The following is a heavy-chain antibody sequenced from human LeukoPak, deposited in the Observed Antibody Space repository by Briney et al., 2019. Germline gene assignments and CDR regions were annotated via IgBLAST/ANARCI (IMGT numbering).Heavy chain of an antibody. CDR3: AKDEESFTAMVLDS. V-gene: IGHV3-23*01. D-gene: IGHD5-18*01. J-gene: IGHJ4*02. CDR1: AFTISSNT. CDR2: ISSSGGST. Sequence: GSLRLYSAASAFTISSNTMSWLRQAPGKGLKWFSAISSSGGSTYYADSVKGRFTISRDNSKNTLYLQMNSLRAEDTAVYYCAKDEESFTAMVLDSWGQGTLVTVSS.